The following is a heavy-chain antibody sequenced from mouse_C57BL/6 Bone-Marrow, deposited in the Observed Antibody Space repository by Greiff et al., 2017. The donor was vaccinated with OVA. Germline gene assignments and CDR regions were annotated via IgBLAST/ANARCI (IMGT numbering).Heavy chain of an antibody. D-gene: IGHD2-1*01. Sequence: VQLQQSGPELVKPGASVKISCKASGYTFTDYYMNWVKQSHGKSLEWIGDINPNNGGTSYNQKFKGKATLTVDKSSSTAYMELRSLTSEDSAVYYCAGNSYAMDYWGQGTSVTVSS. CDR1: GYTFTDYY. J-gene: IGHJ4*01. CDR2: INPNNGGT. CDR3: AGNSYAMDY. V-gene: IGHV1-26*01.